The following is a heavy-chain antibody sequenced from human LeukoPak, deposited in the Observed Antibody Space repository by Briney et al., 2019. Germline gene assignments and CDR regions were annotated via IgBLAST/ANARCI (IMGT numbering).Heavy chain of an antibody. J-gene: IGHJ5*02. CDR3: ARDRGNWFDP. V-gene: IGHV3-74*01. Sequence: PGGSLRLSCAASGFTFGTYWMHWVRQAPGKGLVWVSRINSDGSSTSNADSVKGRFTISRDNAKNTLYLQMNSLRVEDTAVYYCARDRGNWFDPWGQGTLVTVSA. CDR1: GFTFGTYW. CDR2: INSDGSST.